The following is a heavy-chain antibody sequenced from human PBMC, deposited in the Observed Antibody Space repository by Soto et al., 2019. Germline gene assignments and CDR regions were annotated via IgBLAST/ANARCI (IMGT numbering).Heavy chain of an antibody. Sequence: SETLSLTCAVSGGSISSGGYSWSWIRQPPGKGLEWIGYIYHSGSTYYNPSLKSRVTISVDRSKNQFSLKLSSVTAADTAVYYCARGTVLRFLEWFNGKGLINWFDPWGQGTLVTVSS. J-gene: IGHJ5*02. D-gene: IGHD3-3*01. CDR3: ARGTVLRFLEWFNGKGLINWFDP. CDR2: IYHSGST. CDR1: GGSISSGGYS. V-gene: IGHV4-30-2*01.